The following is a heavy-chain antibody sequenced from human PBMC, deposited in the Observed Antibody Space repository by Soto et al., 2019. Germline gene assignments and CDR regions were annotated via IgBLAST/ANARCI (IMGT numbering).Heavy chain of an antibody. CDR3: AREGARVGGSGSRNDAFDI. D-gene: IGHD3-10*01. V-gene: IGHV1-2*02. CDR2: INPNSGGT. Sequence: GASVKVSCKASGYTFTGYYMHWVRQAPGQGLEWMGWINPNSGGTNYAQKFQGRVTMTRDTSISTAYMELSRLRSDDTAVYYCAREGARVGGSGSRNDAFDIWGQGTMVTVSS. J-gene: IGHJ3*02. CDR1: GYTFTGYY.